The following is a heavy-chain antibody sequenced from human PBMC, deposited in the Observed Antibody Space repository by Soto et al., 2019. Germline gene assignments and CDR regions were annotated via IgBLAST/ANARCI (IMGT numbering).Heavy chain of an antibody. CDR1: GFTFSSYS. CDR3: ARRMLWNDPFDY. CDR2: ISSSSSYI. Sequence: GGSLRLSCAASGFTFSSYSMNWVRQAPGKGLEWVSSISSSSSYIYYADSVKGRFTISRDNAKNSLYLQMNSLRAEDTAVYYCARRMLWNDPFDYWGQGTLVTVSS. D-gene: IGHD1-1*01. V-gene: IGHV3-21*01. J-gene: IGHJ4*02.